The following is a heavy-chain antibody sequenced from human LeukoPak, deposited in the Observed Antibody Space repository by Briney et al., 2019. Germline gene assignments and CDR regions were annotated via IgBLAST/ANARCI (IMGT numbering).Heavy chain of an antibody. D-gene: IGHD3-3*01. V-gene: IGHV3-11*04. Sequence: GGSLRLSCAASGFTFSDYYMSWIRQAPGKGLEWVSYISSSGSTIYYADSVKGRFTISRDNAKNSLYLQMNSLRAEDTAVYYCARSPTIFPSDWFDPWGQGTLVTVSS. J-gene: IGHJ5*02. CDR1: GFTFSDYY. CDR2: ISSSGSTI. CDR3: ARSPTIFPSDWFDP.